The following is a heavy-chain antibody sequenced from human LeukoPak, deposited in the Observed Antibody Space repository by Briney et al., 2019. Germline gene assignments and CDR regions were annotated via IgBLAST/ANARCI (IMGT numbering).Heavy chain of an antibody. CDR3: AKDFRRADYYDSSGYYRMIDY. J-gene: IGHJ4*02. CDR2: ISYDESDK. D-gene: IGHD3-22*01. Sequence: SGGSLRLSCAVSGFTFRNYGMHWVRQAPGKGLEWVAVISYDESDKYYGDSVKGRFTISRDNSKNTLFLQMNSLRAEDTAVYFCAKDFRRADYYDSSGYYRMIDYWGQGTLVTVSS. CDR1: GFTFRNYG. V-gene: IGHV3-30*18.